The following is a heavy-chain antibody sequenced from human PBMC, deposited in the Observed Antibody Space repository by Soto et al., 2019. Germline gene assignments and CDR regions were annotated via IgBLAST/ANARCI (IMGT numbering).Heavy chain of an antibody. CDR2: IYSGGST. Sequence: GGSLRLSCAASGFTVSSNYMSWVRQAPGKGLEWVSVIYSGGSTYYADSVKGRFTISRHNSKNTLYLQMNSLRAEDTAVYYCARDQGGPAGHNWFDPWGQGTLVTVSS. CDR1: GFTVSSNY. D-gene: IGHD3-16*01. V-gene: IGHV3-53*04. J-gene: IGHJ5*02. CDR3: ARDQGGPAGHNWFDP.